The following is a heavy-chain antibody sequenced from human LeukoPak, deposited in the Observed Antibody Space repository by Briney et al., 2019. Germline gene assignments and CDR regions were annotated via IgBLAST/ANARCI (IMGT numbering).Heavy chain of an antibody. V-gene: IGHV4-34*01. CDR2: INHSGST. CDR1: GGSFSGYY. J-gene: IGHJ4*02. Sequence: KSSETLSLTCAVYGGSFSGYYWSWIRQPPGKGLEWIGEINHSGSTHYNPSLKSRVTISVDTPKNQFSLKLSSVTAADTALYYCARSRFLNYYDSSGYYYANYYFDYWGQGTLVTVSS. CDR3: ARSRFLNYYDSSGYYYANYYFDY. D-gene: IGHD3-22*01.